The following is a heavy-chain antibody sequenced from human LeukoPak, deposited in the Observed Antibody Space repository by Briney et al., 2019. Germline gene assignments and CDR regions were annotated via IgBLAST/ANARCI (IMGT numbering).Heavy chain of an antibody. CDR3: ARQEYCSGASCYTWFDP. J-gene: IGHJ5*02. Sequence: GESLKISCKSSGYSINNYWIAWVRQMPGKGLEWMGIIYPADSDIRYSPSFQGQVTISADKSISTAYLQWNSQKASDTAMYYCARQEYCSGASCYTWFDPWGQGTLVTVSS. CDR1: GYSINNYW. V-gene: IGHV5-51*01. D-gene: IGHD2-15*01. CDR2: IYPADSDI.